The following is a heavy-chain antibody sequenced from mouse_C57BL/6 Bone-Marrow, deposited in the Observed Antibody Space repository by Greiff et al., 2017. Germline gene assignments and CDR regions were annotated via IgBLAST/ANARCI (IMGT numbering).Heavy chain of an antibody. D-gene: IGHD2-3*01. V-gene: IGHV14-2*01. CDR3: ARSGRWLLLGFAY. CDR2: IDPEDGET. CDR1: GFNIKDYY. J-gene: IGHJ3*01. Sequence: VQLKQSGAELVKPGASVKLSCTASGFNIKDYYMHWVKQRTEKGLEWIGRIDPEDGETKYAPKFQGKATITADTSSNTAYLQLSSLTSEDTAVYYCARSGRWLLLGFAYWGQGTLVTVSA.